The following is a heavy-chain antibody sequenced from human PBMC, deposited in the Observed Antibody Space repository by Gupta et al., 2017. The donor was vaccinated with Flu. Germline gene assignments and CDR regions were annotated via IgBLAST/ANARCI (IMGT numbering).Heavy chain of an antibody. J-gene: IGHJ6*02. CDR1: GFTFSSYS. D-gene: IGHD5-24*01. CDR3: ASWLQPMSNYYYYYGMDV. CDR2: ISSSSSYI. Sequence: EVQLVESGGGLVKPGGSLRLSCAASGFTFSSYSMNWVRQAPGKGLEWVSSISSSSSYIYYADSVKGRFTISRDNAKNSLYLQMNSLRAEDTAVYYCASWLQPMSNYYYYYGMDVWGQGTTVTVSS. V-gene: IGHV3-21*01.